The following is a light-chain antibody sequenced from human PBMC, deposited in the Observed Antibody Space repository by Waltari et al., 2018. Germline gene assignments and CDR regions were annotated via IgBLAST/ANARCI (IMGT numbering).Light chain of an antibody. CDR2: QDK. CDR1: HLGNRY. CDR3: QVWDNNIVV. J-gene: IGLJ2*01. Sequence: SYDLTQPPSVSVSTGQTASITCSGHHLGNRYVSWIQQRPGQSPFLVMYQDKKRPSGIPERFSGSNSGNTATLTVSGAQAMDEADYYCQVWDNNIVVFGGGTKLTVL. V-gene: IGLV3-1*01.